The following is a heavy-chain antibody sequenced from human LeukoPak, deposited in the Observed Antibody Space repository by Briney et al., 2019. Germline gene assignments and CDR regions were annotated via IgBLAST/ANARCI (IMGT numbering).Heavy chain of an antibody. D-gene: IGHD4-23*01. CDR1: GFTFSDYY. V-gene: IGHV3-11*01. CDR3: ARDRGNSDPGDWFDS. CDR2: ISGSGSTV. J-gene: IGHJ5*01. Sequence: GALRLSCAASGFTFSDYYMSWIRQAPGKGLEWVSYISGSGSTVYYAASVRGRFTISRDNAKNSLFLQMNSLRAEDTAVYYCARDRGNSDPGDWFDSWGQGTLVTVSS.